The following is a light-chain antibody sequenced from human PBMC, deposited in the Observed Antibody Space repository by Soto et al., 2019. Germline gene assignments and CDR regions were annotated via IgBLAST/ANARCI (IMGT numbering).Light chain of an antibody. Sequence: EIVLTQSPGTLSLSPGERATLSCRASQSVSSSYLAWYQQTPGQAPTLLIYGASSRATGIPDRFSGSGSGTDFTLTISRLEPEDFAVYYCQQYGSSPPTITFGPGTKVDIK. CDR3: QQYGSSPPTIT. CDR2: GAS. J-gene: IGKJ3*01. V-gene: IGKV3-20*01. CDR1: QSVSSSY.